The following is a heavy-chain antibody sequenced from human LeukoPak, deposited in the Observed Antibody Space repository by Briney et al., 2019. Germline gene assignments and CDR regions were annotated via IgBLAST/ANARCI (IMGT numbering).Heavy chain of an antibody. D-gene: IGHD4-4*01. J-gene: IGHJ4*02. CDR2: IYYSGST. V-gene: IGHV4-59*08. CDR3: ARLAPTYSNYAIDY. Sequence: PSETLSLTCTVSAGSISSYYWSLIRQPPGKGLEWIGYIYYSGSTNYNPSLKSRVTISVDTSKNQFSLKLSSVTAADTAVYYCARLAPTYSNYAIDYWGQGTLVTVSS. CDR1: AGSISSYY.